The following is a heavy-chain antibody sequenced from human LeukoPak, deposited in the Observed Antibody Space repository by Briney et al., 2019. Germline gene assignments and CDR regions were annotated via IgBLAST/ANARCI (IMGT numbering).Heavy chain of an antibody. CDR3: ARDEVTIFGVVTIPLDY. J-gene: IGHJ4*02. Sequence: SQTLSLTCAISGDSVSSNSAAWNWIRQSPSRGPEWLGRTYYRSKWYNDYAVSVKSRITINPDTSKNQFSLQLNSVTPEDTAVYYCARDEVTIFGVVTIPLDYWGQGTLVTVSS. V-gene: IGHV6-1*01. CDR2: TYYRSKWYN. D-gene: IGHD3-3*01. CDR1: GDSVSSNSAA.